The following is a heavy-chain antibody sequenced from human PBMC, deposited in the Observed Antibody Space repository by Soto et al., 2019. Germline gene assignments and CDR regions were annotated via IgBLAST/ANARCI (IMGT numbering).Heavy chain of an antibody. V-gene: IGHV3-33*01. J-gene: IGHJ4*02. CDR1: GFTFWSFG. D-gene: IGHD3-10*01. Sequence: QVQLMESGGGMVQPGKYLRLSCAASGFTFWSFGIHWVRQAPGKGTEWGAAIWADGGKEYYTGSVKARFAISRDNSRNTVYCQMKSLLAASAAGYYCAIVSGSVTAELGGHYWGQGTLIIVSA. CDR3: AIVSGSVTAELGGHY. CDR2: IWADGGKE.